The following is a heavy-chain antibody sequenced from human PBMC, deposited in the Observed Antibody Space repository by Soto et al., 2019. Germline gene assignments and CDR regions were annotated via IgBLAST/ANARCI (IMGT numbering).Heavy chain of an antibody. D-gene: IGHD2-15*01. CDR2: MNPINGAT. CDR1: GYDFTAYD. Sequence: ASVKVSCKASGYDFTAYDINWVRQASGQGLEWMGWMNPINGATGSARRFQGRVSMTRNTATGTAYLELTSLRSDDTAVYYCGRGPSHRAEEGGTRYYFTMDGWG. V-gene: IGHV1-8*02. J-gene: IGHJ6*03. CDR3: GRGPSHRAEEGGTRYYFTMDG.